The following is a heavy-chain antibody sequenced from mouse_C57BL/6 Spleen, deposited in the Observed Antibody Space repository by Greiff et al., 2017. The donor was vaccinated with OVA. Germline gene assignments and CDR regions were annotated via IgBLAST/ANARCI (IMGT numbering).Heavy chain of an antibody. J-gene: IGHJ4*01. D-gene: IGHD2-3*01. CDR3: ARHPIYDGYYPYYYAMDY. V-gene: IGHV5-6*01. CDR1: GFTFSSYG. CDR2: ISSGGSYT. Sequence: EVKLQESGGDLVKPGGSLKLSCAASGFTFSSYGMSWVRQTPDKRLEWVATISSGGSYTYYPDSVKGRFTISRDNAKNTLYLQMSSLKSEDTAMYYCARHPIYDGYYPYYYAMDYWGQGTSVTVSS.